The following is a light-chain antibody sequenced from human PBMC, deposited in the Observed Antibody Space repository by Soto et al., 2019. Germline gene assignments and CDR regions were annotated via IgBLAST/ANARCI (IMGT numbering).Light chain of an antibody. CDR2: FGS. CDR3: MEDQQFT. CDR1: QSLLHSNGYNY. J-gene: IGKJ3*01. V-gene: IGKV2-28*01. Sequence: DIVMTQSPLSLPVTPGEPASISCRSSQSLLHSNGYNYLDWYLQKPGQSPQLLIYFGSYLASGVPDRFSGSGSGTDFTLKISRVEAEYVGVYFCMEDQQFTFGPGTNVDIK.